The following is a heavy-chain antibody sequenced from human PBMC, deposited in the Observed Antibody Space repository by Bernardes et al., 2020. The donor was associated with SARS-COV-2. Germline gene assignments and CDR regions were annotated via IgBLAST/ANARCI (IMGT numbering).Heavy chain of an antibody. V-gene: IGHV4-31*03. CDR2: IYYSGST. CDR1: GGSISSAGYY. D-gene: IGHD5-18*01. Sequence: SETLSLTCTVSGGSISSAGYYWSWLRQHPGKGLEWIGYIYYSGSTYYNPSLKSRVTISVDTSKNQFSLKLSSVTAADTAIYYCARDTHTAMGRLDYWGQGTLVTVSS. J-gene: IGHJ4*02. CDR3: ARDTHTAMGRLDY.